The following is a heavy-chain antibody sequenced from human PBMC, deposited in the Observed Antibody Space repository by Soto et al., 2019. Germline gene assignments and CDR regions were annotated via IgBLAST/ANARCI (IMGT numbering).Heavy chain of an antibody. J-gene: IGHJ4*02. CDR1: GYTFTSYG. CDR2: MNPNTGNS. D-gene: IGHD1-1*01. Sequence: ASVKVSCKASGYTFTSYGIYWVRQATGQGLEWMGWMNPNTGNSAYAHKFQGRVTMTSDTSISTAHMELSSLRSEDTAVYYCAGRAETNGWNGFGADKYYFDFWGQGTLVTVSS. V-gene: IGHV1-8*01. CDR3: AGRAETNGWNGFGADKYYFDF.